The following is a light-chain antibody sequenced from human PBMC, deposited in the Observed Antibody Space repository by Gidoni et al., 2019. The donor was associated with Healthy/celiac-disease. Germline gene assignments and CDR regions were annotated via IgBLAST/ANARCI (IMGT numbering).Light chain of an antibody. J-gene: IGLJ3*02. Sequence: QSVLTQPPSASGTPGQRVTISCSGSSSNIGSNTVNWYQQLPGTAPKLLIYSNNQRPSGVPDRFSGSKSGTSASLAIRGLQSEDEADYCCAAWDDSLNGSWVFGGGTELTVL. CDR2: SNN. CDR3: AAWDDSLNGSWV. V-gene: IGLV1-44*01. CDR1: SSNIGSNT.